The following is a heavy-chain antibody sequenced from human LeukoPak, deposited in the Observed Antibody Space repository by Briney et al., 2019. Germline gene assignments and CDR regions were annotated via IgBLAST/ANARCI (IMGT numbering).Heavy chain of an antibody. CDR3: ATSPRYKQQLGYFDY. CDR2: ISYDETNK. V-gene: IGHV3-30-3*01. Sequence: GGSLRLSCVASGFTFRSSVMSWVRQAPGKGLEWVAVISYDETNKYYADSVKGRFTISRDNSKNTLYLQMNSLRAEDTAVYYCATSPRYKQQLGYFDYWGQGTLVTVSS. CDR1: GFTFRSSV. D-gene: IGHD6-13*01. J-gene: IGHJ4*02.